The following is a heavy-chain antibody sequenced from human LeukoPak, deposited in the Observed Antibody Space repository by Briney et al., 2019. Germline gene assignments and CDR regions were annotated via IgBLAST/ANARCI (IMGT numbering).Heavy chain of an antibody. CDR1: GGSISSYY. D-gene: IGHD2-2*01. CDR2: ISYSGST. CDR3: ARHPCTSSCRGGFDY. Sequence: SESLSLTCTVSGGSISSYYWSWIRQPPGKRLEWIGYISYSGSTNYNPSLKSRVTISVDTSNNQFSLKLSSVTAADTAVYYCARHPCTSSCRGGFDYWGQGTLVTVSS. J-gene: IGHJ4*02. V-gene: IGHV4-59*01.